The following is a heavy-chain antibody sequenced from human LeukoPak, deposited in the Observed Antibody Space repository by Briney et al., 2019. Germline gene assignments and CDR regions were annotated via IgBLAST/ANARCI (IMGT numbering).Heavy chain of an antibody. CDR1: GGSFSGYY. Sequence: SETLSLTCAVYGGSFSGYYWSWIRQPPGKGLEWIGYIYYSGSTNYNPSLKSRVTISVDTSKNQFSLKLSSVTAADTAVYYCARDSKYYDFWSRGYYYYGMDVWGQGTTVTVSS. D-gene: IGHD3-3*01. V-gene: IGHV4-59*01. J-gene: IGHJ6*02. CDR2: IYYSGST. CDR3: ARDSKYYDFWSRGYYYYGMDV.